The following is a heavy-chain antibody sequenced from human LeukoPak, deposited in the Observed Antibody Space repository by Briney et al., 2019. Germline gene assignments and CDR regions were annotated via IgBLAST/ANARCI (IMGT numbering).Heavy chain of an antibody. D-gene: IGHD3-10*01. CDR2: ISAYNGNT. CDR1: GYTFTSYG. V-gene: IGHV1-18*01. J-gene: IGHJ6*03. Sequence: ASVKVSCKASGYTFTSYGISWVRQAPGQGLEWMGWISAYNGNTNYAQKLQGRVTMTTDTSTSTAYMELRSLRSDDTAVYYCARVNEGAGFGDPRGYYYYMDVWGKGTMVTVSS. CDR3: ARVNEGAGFGDPRGYYYYMDV.